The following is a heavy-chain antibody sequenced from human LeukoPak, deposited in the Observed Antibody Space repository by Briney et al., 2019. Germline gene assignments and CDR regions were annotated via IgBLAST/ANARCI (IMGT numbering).Heavy chain of an antibody. CDR3: ASRYDYSNYIGY. CDR2: IYHSGST. Sequence: PSETLSLTCAVSGGSISSGGYSWSWIRQPPGKGLEWIGYIYHSGSTYYNPSLKSRVTISVDTSKNQFSLKLSSVTAADTAVYYCASRYDYSNYIGYWGQGTLVTVSS. V-gene: IGHV4-30-2*01. D-gene: IGHD4-11*01. J-gene: IGHJ4*02. CDR1: GGSISSGGYS.